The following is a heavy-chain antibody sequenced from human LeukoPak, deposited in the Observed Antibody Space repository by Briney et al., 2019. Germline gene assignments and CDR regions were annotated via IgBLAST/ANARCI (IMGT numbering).Heavy chain of an antibody. Sequence: ASVKVSCKASGYTFTGYYMHWVRQAPGQGLEWMGWINPKSDGTKYAQNFQGRVTMTWDTSISTAYMEVSRLTSDDTAMFYCARVAVRRFDAFDIWGQGTMVTVSS. CDR3: ARVAVRRFDAFDI. CDR1: GYTFTGYY. V-gene: IGHV1-2*02. J-gene: IGHJ3*02. CDR2: INPKSDGT. D-gene: IGHD6-19*01.